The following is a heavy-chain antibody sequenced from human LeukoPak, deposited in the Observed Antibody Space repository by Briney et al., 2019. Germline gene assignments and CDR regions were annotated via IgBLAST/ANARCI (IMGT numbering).Heavy chain of an antibody. V-gene: IGHV3-23*01. CDR3: ARDAGRFPTSPTDS. CDR2: LSGSGATT. J-gene: IGHJ4*02. Sequence: GGSLRLSRAGSGFTFSNYALRWVRPDPGKGLALVLTLSGSGATTYYADSVKGRFTISRDNSKNTLYLQMSSLRVDDTAVYYCARDAGRFPTSPTDSWGQGSLVTVSS. D-gene: IGHD2-21*01. CDR1: GFTFSNYA.